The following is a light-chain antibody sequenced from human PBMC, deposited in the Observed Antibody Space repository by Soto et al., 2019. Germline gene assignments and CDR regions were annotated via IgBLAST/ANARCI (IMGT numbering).Light chain of an antibody. Sequence: QSALTQPPSVSGSPGQSVTISCTGTSSDVGSYNRVYWYQQPPGTAPKLMIYEVSNRPSGVPDRFSGSKSGNTASLTISGLQAEDEADYYCSSYTSSSPYVVFGGGTQLTVL. CDR1: SSDVGSYNR. J-gene: IGLJ2*01. CDR2: EVS. CDR3: SSYTSSSPYVV. V-gene: IGLV2-18*02.